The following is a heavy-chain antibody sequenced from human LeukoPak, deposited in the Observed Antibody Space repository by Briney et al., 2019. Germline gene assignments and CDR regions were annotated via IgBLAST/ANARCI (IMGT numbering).Heavy chain of an antibody. CDR3: ARDRLVKAVIASSDH. CDR1: GFTFNDYG. J-gene: IGHJ4*02. CDR2: INWNGYST. V-gene: IGHV3-20*04. Sequence: GGSLRLSCAATGFTFNDYGMSWVRQVPGKGLEWVSGINWNGYSTGYADSAKGRFTITRDNANNSVFLQMNSLRVDDTALYYCARDRLVKAVIASSDHWGQGTLVSVSS. D-gene: IGHD2-21*01.